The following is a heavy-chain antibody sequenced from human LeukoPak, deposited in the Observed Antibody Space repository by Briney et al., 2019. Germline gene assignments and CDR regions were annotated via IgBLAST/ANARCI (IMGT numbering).Heavy chain of an antibody. CDR1: GGSISSSSYY. V-gene: IGHV4-39*07. CDR2: IYYSGST. D-gene: IGHD6-19*01. Sequence: SETLSLTCTVSGGSISSSSYYWGWIRQPPGKGLEWIGSIYYSGSTYYNPSLKSRVTISVDTSKNQFSLKLSSVTAADTAVYYCARDTPQWLVQYYFDYWGQGTLVTVSS. J-gene: IGHJ4*02. CDR3: ARDTPQWLVQYYFDY.